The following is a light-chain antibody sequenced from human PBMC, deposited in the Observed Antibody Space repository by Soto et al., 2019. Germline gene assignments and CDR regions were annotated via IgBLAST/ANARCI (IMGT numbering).Light chain of an antibody. CDR3: SSYTSSSPVV. Sequence: QSALTQPGSVSGSPGQSITICCTGTSSDVGGYNYVSWYQQHPGKAPKLMIYEVSNRPSGVSNRFSGSKSGNTASLTISGLQAEDEADYYCSSYTSSSPVVFGGGTKLTVL. J-gene: IGLJ2*01. V-gene: IGLV2-14*01. CDR1: SSDVGGYNY. CDR2: EVS.